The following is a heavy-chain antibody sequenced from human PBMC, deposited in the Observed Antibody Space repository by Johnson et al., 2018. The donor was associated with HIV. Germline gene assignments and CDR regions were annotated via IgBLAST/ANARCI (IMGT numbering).Heavy chain of an antibody. CDR2: ISGSGANT. Sequence: VQLVESGGGVVRPGGSLRLSCAASGFTFDDYGMSWVRQAPGKGLEWVSAISGSGANTYYADSVKGRFTISRDNSKSTLYLQMNSLRAEDTAVYYCANDFWSGSGIWGQGTMVTVSS. CDR3: ANDFWSGSGI. V-gene: IGHV3-23*04. CDR1: GFTFDDYG. D-gene: IGHD3-3*01. J-gene: IGHJ3*02.